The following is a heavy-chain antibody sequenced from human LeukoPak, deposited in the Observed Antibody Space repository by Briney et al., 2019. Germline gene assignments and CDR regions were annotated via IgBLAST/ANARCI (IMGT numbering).Heavy chain of an antibody. V-gene: IGHV3-21*01. CDR3: AKRSGINYGYFDS. J-gene: IGHJ4*02. CDR2: ISSSSSYI. D-gene: IGHD1-26*01. Sequence: PGGSLRLSCAASGFTFSSYSMNWVRQAPGKGLEWVSSISSSSSYIYYADSVKGRFTISRDNAKSSLYLQMNSLRAEDTAVYYCAKRSGINYGYFDSWGQGTLVTVSS. CDR1: GFTFSSYS.